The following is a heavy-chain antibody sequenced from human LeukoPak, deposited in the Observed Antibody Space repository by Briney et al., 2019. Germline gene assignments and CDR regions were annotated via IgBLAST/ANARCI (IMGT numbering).Heavy chain of an antibody. CDR1: GFTFSSYE. CDR3: ARDRNDYGDYVRFDY. J-gene: IGHJ4*02. V-gene: IGHV3-48*03. D-gene: IGHD4-17*01. CDR2: ISSSGSTI. Sequence: GGSLRLSCAASGFTFSSYEMHWVRQAPGKGLEWVSYISSSGSTIYYADSVKGRFTISRDNAKNSLYLQMNSLRAEDTAVYYCARDRNDYGDYVRFDYWGQGTLVTVSS.